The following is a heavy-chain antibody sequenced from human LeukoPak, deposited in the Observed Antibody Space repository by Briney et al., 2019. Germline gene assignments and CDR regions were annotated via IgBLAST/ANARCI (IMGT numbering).Heavy chain of an antibody. D-gene: IGHD3-22*01. CDR1: GFTFNTYT. CDR2: IDSSSSYI. V-gene: IGHV3-21*01. CDR3: ARISYYYDSSGYDY. J-gene: IGHJ4*02. Sequence: GGSLRLSCAASGFTFNTYTMNWVRQAPGKGLEWVSCIDSSSSYIYYADSVKGRFTISRDNAKNTLYLQMNSLRAEDTAVYYCARISYYYDSSGYDYWGQGTLVTISS.